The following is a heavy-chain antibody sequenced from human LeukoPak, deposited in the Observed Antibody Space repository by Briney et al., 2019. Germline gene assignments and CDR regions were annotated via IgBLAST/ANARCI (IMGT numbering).Heavy chain of an antibody. CDR1: GYTFTSYY. CDR3: ATLGEDKTDTPFDY. J-gene: IGHJ4*02. Sequence: ASVKVSCKASGYTFTSYYIHWVRQAPGQGLEWMGIINPSGGSTSYAQKFQGRVSMTRDTSISTAYMELSRLGSDDTAVYYCATLGEDKTDTPFDYWGQGTLVTVSS. D-gene: IGHD3-16*01. CDR2: INPSGGST. V-gene: IGHV1-46*01.